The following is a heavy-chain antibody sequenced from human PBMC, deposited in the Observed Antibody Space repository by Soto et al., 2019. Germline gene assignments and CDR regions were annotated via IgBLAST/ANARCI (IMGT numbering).Heavy chain of an antibody. Sequence: GASVKVSCKASGYTFTSYYMHWVRQAPGQGLEWMGIINPSGGSTNYAQKFQGRVTMTRDTSTSTVYMELSSLRSQDTAVYYCTRPNYYGSGSPGAFDIGGKGKMVTVPS. CDR3: TRPNYYGSGSPGAFDI. D-gene: IGHD3-10*01. CDR2: INPSGGST. J-gene: IGHJ3*02. CDR1: GYTFTSYY. V-gene: IGHV1-46*03.